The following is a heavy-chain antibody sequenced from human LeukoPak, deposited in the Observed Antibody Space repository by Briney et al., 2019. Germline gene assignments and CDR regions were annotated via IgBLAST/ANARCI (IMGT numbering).Heavy chain of an antibody. V-gene: IGHV5-51*01. CDR1: GYSFALYW. D-gene: IGHD2-2*01. J-gene: IGHJ1*01. Sequence: GESLKISCQASGYSFALYWIGWVRQVPGKGLEWMGAIYPGDSTAMHSPTLHGQVIMSVDKSINTAYLQWSSLKASDTAMYYCAKRSSDSWADTDYFHHWGQGTLVTVSS. CDR2: IYPGDSTA. CDR3: AKRSSDSWADTDYFHH.